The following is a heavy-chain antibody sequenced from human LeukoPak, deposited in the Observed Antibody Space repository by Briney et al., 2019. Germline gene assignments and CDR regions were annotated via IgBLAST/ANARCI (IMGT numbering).Heavy chain of an antibody. D-gene: IGHD5-12*01. CDR2: VNHSGST. CDR3: ARLVDGYLFDY. CDR1: GGSFSGYY. V-gene: IGHV4-34*01. Sequence: SETLSLTCAVYGGSFSGYYWSWIRQPPGKGLEWIGEVNHSGSTTYNPSLKSRVTISGDTSKNQFSLKLSSVTAADTAVYYCARLVDGYLFDYWGQGTLVTVSS. J-gene: IGHJ4*02.